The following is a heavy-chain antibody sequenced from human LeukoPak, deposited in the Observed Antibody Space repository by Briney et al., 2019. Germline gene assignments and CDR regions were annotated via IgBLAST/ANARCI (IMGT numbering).Heavy chain of an antibody. V-gene: IGHV1-8*01. CDR1: GYTFTSYH. Sequence: ASVKVSCKASGYTFTSYHINWVRQATGQGLEWVGWMNPNNSDIGYAQKFQGRVTMTRNTSIGAAYMELSSLRSEDTAIYYCVRVPPGTTIYAYWGQGTLVTVSS. D-gene: IGHD1-14*01. CDR3: VRVPPGTTIYAY. J-gene: IGHJ4*02. CDR2: MNPNNSDI.